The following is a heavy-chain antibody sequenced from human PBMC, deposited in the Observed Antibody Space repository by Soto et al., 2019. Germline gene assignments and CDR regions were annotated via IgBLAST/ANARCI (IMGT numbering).Heavy chain of an antibody. J-gene: IGHJ6*02. D-gene: IGHD3-3*01. Sequence: GGSLRLSCAASGFTFSSYAMHWVRQAPGKGLEWVAVISYDGSNKYYADSVKGRFTISRDNSKNTLYLQMNSLRAEDTAVYYCARDAYYDFWSGYPVGYGMDVWGQGTTVTVSS. CDR1: GFTFSSYA. CDR2: ISYDGSNK. CDR3: ARDAYYDFWSGYPVGYGMDV. V-gene: IGHV3-30-3*01.